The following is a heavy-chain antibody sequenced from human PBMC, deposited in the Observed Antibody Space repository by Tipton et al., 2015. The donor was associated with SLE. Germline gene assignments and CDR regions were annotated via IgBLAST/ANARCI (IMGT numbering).Heavy chain of an antibody. V-gene: IGHV4-34*09. D-gene: IGHD6-13*01. CDR1: GGSFSGYY. CDR2: INHSGST. J-gene: IGHJ4*02. Sequence: LRLSCAVYGGSFSGYYWSWIRQPPGKGLEWIGEINHSGSTNYNPSLKSRVTISVDTSKNQFSLKLSSVTAADTAAYYCARTLIAAAADWGQGTLVTVSS. CDR3: ARTLIAAAAD.